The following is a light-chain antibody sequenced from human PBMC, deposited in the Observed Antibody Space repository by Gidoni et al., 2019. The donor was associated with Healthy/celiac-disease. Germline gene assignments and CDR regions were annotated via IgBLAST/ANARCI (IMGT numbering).Light chain of an antibody. CDR2: AAS. CDR1: QGISSY. V-gene: IGKV1-9*01. CDR3: QQLNSYLYT. Sequence: DIKLTQSPSFLSASVGDRVTITCRASQGISSYLAWYQQKPGKAPKLLIYAASTLPSGVPSRFSGSGSGTEVTLTISSLQPEDFATYYCQQLNSYLYTFGQXTKLEIQ. J-gene: IGKJ2*01.